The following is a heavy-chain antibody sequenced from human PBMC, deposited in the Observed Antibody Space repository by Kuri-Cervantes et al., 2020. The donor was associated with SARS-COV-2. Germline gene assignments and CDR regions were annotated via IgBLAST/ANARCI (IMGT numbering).Heavy chain of an antibody. CDR3: ARDTRRRSGNLPFDY. CDR2: ISWNSGSI. Sequence: SLKISCAASGFTFDDYAMHWVRQAPGEGLEWVSGISWNSGSIGYADSVKGRFTISRDNAKNSLYLQMNSLRAEDTALYYCARDTRRRSGNLPFDYWGQGALVTVSS. J-gene: IGHJ4*02. V-gene: IGHV3-9*01. D-gene: IGHD3-3*01. CDR1: GFTFDDYA.